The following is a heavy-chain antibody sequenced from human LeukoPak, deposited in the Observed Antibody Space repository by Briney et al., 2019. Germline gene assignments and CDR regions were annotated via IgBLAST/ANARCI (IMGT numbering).Heavy chain of an antibody. CDR3: ARATGYCSSTSCSDFDY. J-gene: IGHJ4*02. V-gene: IGHV1-69*13. D-gene: IGHD2-2*01. Sequence: GALVKVSCKASGGTFSSYAISWVRQAPGQGLEWMGGIIPIFGTANYAQKFQGRVTITADESTSTAYMELSSLRSEDTAVYYCARATGYCSSTSCSDFDYWGQGTLVTVSS. CDR1: GGTFSSYA. CDR2: IIPIFGTA.